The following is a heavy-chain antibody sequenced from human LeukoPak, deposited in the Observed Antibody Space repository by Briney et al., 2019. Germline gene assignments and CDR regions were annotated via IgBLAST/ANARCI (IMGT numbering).Heavy chain of an antibody. D-gene: IGHD3-16*02. J-gene: IGHJ4*02. CDR2: ISGSGGST. V-gene: IGHV3-23*01. CDR3: AKDRRVWGSYRPSFDY. CDR1: GFTFSSYG. Sequence: GGSLRLSCAASGFTFSSYGMSWVRQAPGKGLEWVSAISGSGGSTYYADSVKGRFTISRDNSKNTLYLQMNSLRAEDTAVYYCAKDRRVWGSYRPSFDYWGQGTLVTVSS.